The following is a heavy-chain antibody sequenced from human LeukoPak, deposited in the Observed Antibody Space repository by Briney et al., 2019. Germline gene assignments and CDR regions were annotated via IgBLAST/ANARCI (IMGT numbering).Heavy chain of an antibody. CDR1: GASISSYY. D-gene: IGHD3-10*01. J-gene: IGHJ3*02. Sequence: SETLSLTCTISGASISSYYWSWIRQPPGKGLEWIGYIYYSGSTNYNPSLKSRVTISVDTSKNQFSLKLSSVTAADTAVYYCARGYYYGSVDAFDIWGQGTMVTVSS. V-gene: IGHV4-59*01. CDR2: IYYSGST. CDR3: ARGYYYGSVDAFDI.